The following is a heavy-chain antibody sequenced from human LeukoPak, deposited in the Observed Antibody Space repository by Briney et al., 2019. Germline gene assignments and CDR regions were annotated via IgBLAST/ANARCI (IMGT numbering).Heavy chain of an antibody. J-gene: IGHJ5*02. D-gene: IGHD2-2*01. CDR1: GFTFSDYY. V-gene: IGHV3-11*04. CDR2: ISSSGSTI. CDR3: ARDSHRYQLLSRSRSWFDP. Sequence: GGSLRLSCAASGFTFSDYYMSWIRQAPGKGLEWVSYISSSGSTIYYADSVKGRFTISRDNAKNSLYLQMNSLRAEDTAVYYCARDSHRYQLLSRSRSWFDPWGQGTLVTVSS.